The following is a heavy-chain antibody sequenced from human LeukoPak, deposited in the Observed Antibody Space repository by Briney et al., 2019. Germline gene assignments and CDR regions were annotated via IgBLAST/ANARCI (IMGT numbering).Heavy chain of an antibody. CDR2: IYYSGST. Sequence: SETLSLTCAVYGGSFSGYYWSWIRQPPGKGLEWIGYIYYSGSTNYNPSLKSRVTISVDTSKNQFSLKLSSVTAADTAVYYCARLYYGSGSYYADYWGQGTLVTVSS. J-gene: IGHJ4*02. V-gene: IGHV4-59*08. CDR1: GGSFSGYY. CDR3: ARLYYGSGSYYADY. D-gene: IGHD3-10*01.